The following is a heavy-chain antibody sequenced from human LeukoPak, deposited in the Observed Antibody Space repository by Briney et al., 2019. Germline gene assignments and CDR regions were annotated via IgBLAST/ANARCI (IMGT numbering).Heavy chain of an antibody. CDR3: AKEPTRGYCSGGSCQLFDY. J-gene: IGHJ4*02. V-gene: IGHV3-23*01. CDR2: ISGSGGST. D-gene: IGHD2-15*01. Sequence: PGGSLRLSCAASGFTFSSYAMSWVRQAPGKGLEWVSAISGSGGSTYYADSVKGRFTISRDNSKNTLYMQMNSRRAEDTAVYYCAKEPTRGYCSGGSCQLFDYWGQGTLVTVSS. CDR1: GFTFSSYA.